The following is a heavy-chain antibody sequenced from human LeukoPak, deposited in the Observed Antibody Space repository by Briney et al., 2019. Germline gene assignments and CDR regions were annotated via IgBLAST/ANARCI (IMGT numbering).Heavy chain of an antibody. Sequence: SETLSLTCTVSGGSISSSSYYWGWIRQPPGKGLEWIGSIYYSGSTYYNPSLKSRVTISVDTSKNQFSLKLSSVTAADTAVYYCARLRHYGSGSYFYFDYWGQGTLVTASS. J-gene: IGHJ4*02. D-gene: IGHD3-10*01. CDR1: GGSISSSSYY. CDR3: ARLRHYGSGSYFYFDY. CDR2: IYYSGST. V-gene: IGHV4-39*01.